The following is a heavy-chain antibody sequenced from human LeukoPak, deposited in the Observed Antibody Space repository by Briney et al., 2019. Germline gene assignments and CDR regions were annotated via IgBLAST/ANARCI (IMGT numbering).Heavy chain of an antibody. Sequence: ASVKVSCKASGYTFTSYYMHWVRQAPGQGLEWMGIINPSGGSTSYAQKFQGRVTMTRDTSTNTVYMELSSLRSEDTAVYYCARARYYYDSSGYFDPWGQRTLVTVSS. CDR2: INPSGGST. D-gene: IGHD3-22*01. CDR3: ARARYYYDSSGYFDP. CDR1: GYTFTSYY. V-gene: IGHV1-46*01. J-gene: IGHJ5*02.